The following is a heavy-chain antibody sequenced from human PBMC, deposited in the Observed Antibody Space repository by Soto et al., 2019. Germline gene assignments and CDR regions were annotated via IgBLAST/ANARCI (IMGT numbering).Heavy chain of an antibody. CDR3: AKGGRYYFGSWSPYDAFDI. D-gene: IGHD3-10*01. Sequence: EVQLLDSGGGLVQPGGSLRLSCAASGFTFSTFAMSWVRQAPGTGLEWVSVISGSGGSTNYADSVKGRFTIARDNSKNTLHLQMNSLRAEDTALYYCAKGGRYYFGSWSPYDAFDIWGQGTMVTVSS. CDR1: GFTFSTFA. J-gene: IGHJ3*02. CDR2: ISGSGGST. V-gene: IGHV3-23*01.